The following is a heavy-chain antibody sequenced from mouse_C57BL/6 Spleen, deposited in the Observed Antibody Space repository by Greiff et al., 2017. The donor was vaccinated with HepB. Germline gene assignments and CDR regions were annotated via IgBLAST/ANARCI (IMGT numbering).Heavy chain of an antibody. V-gene: IGHV7-3*01. D-gene: IGHD1-1*01. Sequence: EVKLMESGGGLVQPGGSLSLSCAASGFTFTDYYMSWVRQPPGKALEWLGFIRNKANGYTTEYSASVKGRFTISRDNSQSILYLQMNALRAEDSATYYCASITTVVDWYFDVWGTGTTVTVSS. J-gene: IGHJ1*03. CDR2: IRNKANGYTT. CDR3: ASITTVVDWYFDV. CDR1: GFTFTDYY.